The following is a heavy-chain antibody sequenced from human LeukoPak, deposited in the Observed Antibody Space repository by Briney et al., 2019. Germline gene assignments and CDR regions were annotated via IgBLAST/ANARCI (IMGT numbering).Heavy chain of an antibody. CDR1: GFTFSSYG. J-gene: IGHJ4*02. V-gene: IGHV3-30*18. D-gene: IGHD3-22*01. CDR3: AKDAKVGDYYDSSGYFHY. Sequence: GGSLRLSCAASGFTFSSYGMHWVRQAPGKGLEWVAVISYDGSNKYYADSVKGRFTISRDNSKNTLYLQMNSLRAEDTAVYYCAKDAKVGDYYDSSGYFHYWGQGTLVTVSS. CDR2: ISYDGSNK.